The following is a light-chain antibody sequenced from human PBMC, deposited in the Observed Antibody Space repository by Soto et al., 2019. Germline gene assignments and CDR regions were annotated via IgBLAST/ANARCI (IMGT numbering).Light chain of an antibody. V-gene: IGKV3-20*01. CDR1: QSVSSSY. Sequence: EVVLTQSPGTLSLSPGERATLSCRASQSVSSSYLACYQQKPGQAPRLLLYGASTRATGIPDRFSGSGSGTDFTLTISRLEPEDFAVYYCQQYSSSPPLTLGGGTKVEIK. J-gene: IGKJ4*01. CDR3: QQYSSSPPLT. CDR2: GAS.